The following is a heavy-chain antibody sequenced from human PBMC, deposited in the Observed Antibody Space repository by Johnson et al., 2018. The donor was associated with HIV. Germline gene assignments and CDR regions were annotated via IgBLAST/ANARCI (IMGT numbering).Heavy chain of an antibody. D-gene: IGHD2-21*01. CDR3: ARDPSLPHVSIAADAFDI. V-gene: IGHV3-30*03. Sequence: QMQLVESEGGVVQPGTSLRLSCTASGFIFHNYAMHWVRQAPGKGLEWVAFISYDGGTESYADSVKGRFTVSRDNSKNTLFLQMNSLRAEDTAMYFCARDPSLPHVSIAADAFDIWGQGTMVTVSS. J-gene: IGHJ3*02. CDR2: ISYDGGTE. CDR1: GFIFHNYA.